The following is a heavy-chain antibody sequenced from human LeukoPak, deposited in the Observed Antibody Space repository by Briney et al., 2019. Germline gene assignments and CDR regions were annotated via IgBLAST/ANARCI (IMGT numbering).Heavy chain of an antibody. J-gene: IGHJ3*02. V-gene: IGHV3-23*01. CDR3: AKEKYSSGWYQTDAFDI. D-gene: IGHD6-19*01. CDR1: GFTFSTYA. CDR2: ISVSAGST. Sequence: PGGSLRLSCAASGFTFSTYAMSWVRQAPGKGLEWVSAISVSAGSTYYADSVKGRFTISRDNSKNTLYLQMNSLRAEDTAVYYCAKEKYSSGWYQTDAFDIWGQGTMVTVSS.